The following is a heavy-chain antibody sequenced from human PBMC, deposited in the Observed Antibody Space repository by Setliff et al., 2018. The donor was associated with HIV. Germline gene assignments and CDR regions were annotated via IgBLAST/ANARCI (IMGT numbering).Heavy chain of an antibody. CDR2: ISPYNGHT. CDR3: ARDFGITMIVVDRDAFDI. J-gene: IGHJ3*02. CDR1: GCTFTTYD. D-gene: IGHD3-22*01. Sequence: ASVKVSCKASGCTFTTYDITWVRQAPGQGLEWLGWISPYNGHTNFAQKFQGRVTMTTDTATSTAYMEVRSLRSDDTAVYYCARDFGITMIVVDRDAFDIWGQGTMVT. V-gene: IGHV1-18*01.